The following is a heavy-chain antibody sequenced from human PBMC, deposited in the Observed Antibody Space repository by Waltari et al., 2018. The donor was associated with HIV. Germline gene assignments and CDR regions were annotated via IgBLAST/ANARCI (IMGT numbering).Heavy chain of an antibody. CDR2: IHYSGRS. J-gene: IGHJ6*02. Sequence: QVQLRESGPGLVKPSETLSLTCTVSGGSISVYSWRWIRQPPGKGLEWIGYIHYSGRSDYRPSLKSRVTISVDTSKNQFSLKLRSVTAADTAVYYCARGHYYDGSGAYYYYGMDVWGQGTTVTVS. CDR1: GGSISVYS. D-gene: IGHD3-22*01. CDR3: ARGHYYDGSGAYYYYGMDV. V-gene: IGHV4-59*01.